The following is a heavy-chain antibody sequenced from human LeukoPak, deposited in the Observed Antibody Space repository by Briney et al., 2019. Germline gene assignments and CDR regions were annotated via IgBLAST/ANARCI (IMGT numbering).Heavy chain of an antibody. CDR1: GESFSGYY. CDR3: ARHQTRNIVLLWFGGLDF. J-gene: IGHJ4*02. Sequence: SETLSLTCAVYGESFSGYYWSWIRQPPGKGLEWIGEINPGGSTNYSPSLKSRVTISVDTSKNQFSLKLSSVTAADTAVYYCARHQTRNIVLLWFGGLDFWGQGTLVTVSS. CDR2: INPGGST. V-gene: IGHV4-34*01. D-gene: IGHD3-10*01.